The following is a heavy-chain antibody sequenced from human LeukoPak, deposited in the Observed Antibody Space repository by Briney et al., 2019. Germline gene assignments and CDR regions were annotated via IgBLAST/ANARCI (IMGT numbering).Heavy chain of an antibody. CDR2: ISAYNGNT. Sequence: ASVKVSCKASGYTFTSYGIIWVRQAPGQGLEWMGWISAYNGNTNYAQKLQGRVTMTTDTSTSTAYMELRSLRSDDTAVYYCARVGAIVVVPAATQEDYWGQGTLVTVSS. CDR3: ARVGAIVVVPAATQEDY. CDR1: GYTFTSYG. D-gene: IGHD2-2*01. J-gene: IGHJ4*02. V-gene: IGHV1-18*01.